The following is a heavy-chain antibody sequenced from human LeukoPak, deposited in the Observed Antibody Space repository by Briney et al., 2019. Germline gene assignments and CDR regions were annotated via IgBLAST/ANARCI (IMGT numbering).Heavy chain of an antibody. CDR2: IWSDATNQ. Sequence: PGGSLRLSCVASRFTFSHFGMHWVRQAPGKGLEWVAVIWSDATNQYYADSVKGRFTISRDNSRNTVFPQMNNLRVEDSAVYFCAKDAQRGFDYSNSLESWGQGTLVTVSS. D-gene: IGHD4-11*01. V-gene: IGHV3-33*06. J-gene: IGHJ4*02. CDR1: RFTFSHFG. CDR3: AKDAQRGFDYSNSLES.